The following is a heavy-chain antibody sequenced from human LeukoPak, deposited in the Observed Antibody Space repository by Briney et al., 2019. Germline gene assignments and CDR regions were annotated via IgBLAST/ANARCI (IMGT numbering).Heavy chain of an antibody. D-gene: IGHD3-10*01. V-gene: IGHV3-15*01. CDR1: GFSVSRAW. CDR2: IKTKRDGGTI. Sequence: PGGSLRLSCAASGFSVSRAWLSWVRQAPGKGLEWVSRIKTKRDGGTIDYAAPVKGRFTISGDESKDTVYLEMNELKTEDTAVYYCTRVQGGTYNTFDIWGQGTVVTVSS. J-gene: IGHJ3*02. CDR3: TRVQGGTYNTFDI.